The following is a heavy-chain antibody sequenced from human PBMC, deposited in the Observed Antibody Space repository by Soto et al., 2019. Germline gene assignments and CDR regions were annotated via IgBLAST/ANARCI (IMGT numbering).Heavy chain of an antibody. Sequence: GGSLRLSCAASGFTLSSYAMSWVRQAPGKGLEWVSAISGSGGSTYYADSVKGRFTISRDNSKNTLYLQMNSLRAEDTAVYYCAKAMVYYYGSGSYYPTLGQGTLVTVSS. CDR2: ISGSGGST. D-gene: IGHD3-10*01. V-gene: IGHV3-23*01. CDR3: AKAMVYYYGSGSYYPT. J-gene: IGHJ5*02. CDR1: GFTLSSYA.